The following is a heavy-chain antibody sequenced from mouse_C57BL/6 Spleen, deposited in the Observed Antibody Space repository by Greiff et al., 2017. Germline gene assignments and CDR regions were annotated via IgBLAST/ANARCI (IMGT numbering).Heavy chain of an antibody. D-gene: IGHD4-1*01. J-gene: IGHJ3*01. CDR1: GFTFSDDG. CDR3: ARGTGTLAY. V-gene: IGHV5-17*01. Sequence: EVKLVESGGGLVKPGGSLKLSCAASGFTFSDDGMHWVRQAPEKGLVWVAYISSGSSTIYYAGTVKGRITISRDTAKNTLFLQMTSVRSEDTAMYYCARGTGTLAYWGQGTLVTVSA. CDR2: ISSGSSTI.